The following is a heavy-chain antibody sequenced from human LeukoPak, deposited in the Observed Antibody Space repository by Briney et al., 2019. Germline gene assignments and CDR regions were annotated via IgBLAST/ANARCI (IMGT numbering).Heavy chain of an antibody. CDR2: ILRDETYT. J-gene: IGHJ4*02. Sequence: PGGSLRLSCAASGFTISSSQMHWVRQAPGKGLVWVSRILRDETYTNYADSVRGRFTISRDNANNMLFLQMNSLRAEDTAVYHCARDRWQQPDYWGQGTLVTVSS. CDR1: GFTISSSQ. D-gene: IGHD6-13*01. CDR3: ARDRWQQPDY. V-gene: IGHV3-74*01.